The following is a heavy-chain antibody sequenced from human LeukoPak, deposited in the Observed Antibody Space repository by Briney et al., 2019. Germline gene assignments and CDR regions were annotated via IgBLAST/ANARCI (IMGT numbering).Heavy chain of an antibody. V-gene: IGHV4-39*02. CDR3: ARDQSGGRGLNAFDI. D-gene: IGHD2-15*01. CDR1: GGSISSSSYY. J-gene: IGHJ3*02. Sequence: SETLSLTCTVSGGSISSSSYYWGWIRQPPGKGLEWIGCIYYTGSTYYNPSLKSRVTISVDTSKNQFSLKLSSVTAADTAVYYCARDQSGGRGLNAFDIWGQGTMVTVSS. CDR2: IYYTGST.